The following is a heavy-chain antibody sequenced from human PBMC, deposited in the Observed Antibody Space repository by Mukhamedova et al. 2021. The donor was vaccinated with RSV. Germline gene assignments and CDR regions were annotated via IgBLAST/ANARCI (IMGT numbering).Heavy chain of an antibody. D-gene: IGHD3-10*01. CDR3: ARHPYYRMIGNAFDI. J-gene: IGHJ3*02. Sequence: IYYSGSTNYNPSLKSRVTISVDTSKNQFSLKLSSVTAADTAVYYCARHPYYRMIGNAFDIWGQGTMVTVSS. CDR2: IYYSGST. V-gene: IGHV4-59*08.